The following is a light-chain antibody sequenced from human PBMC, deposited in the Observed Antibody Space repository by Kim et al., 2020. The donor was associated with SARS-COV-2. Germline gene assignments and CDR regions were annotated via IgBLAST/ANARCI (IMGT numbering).Light chain of an antibody. V-gene: IGKV4-1*01. CDR3: QQYHLTPWT. Sequence: DIVMTQSPDSLAVSLGERATINCKSSQSILYISNNKNYLAWYQHKPGQPPKLLIYWASTRESGVPDRFSGSGSGTDFTLTISSLQAEDVAVYYCQQYHLTPWTFGQGTKVDIK. CDR1: QSILYISNNKNY. J-gene: IGKJ1*01. CDR2: WAS.